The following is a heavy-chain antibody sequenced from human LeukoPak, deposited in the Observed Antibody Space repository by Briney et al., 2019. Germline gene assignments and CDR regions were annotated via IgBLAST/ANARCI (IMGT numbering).Heavy chain of an antibody. J-gene: IGHJ5*02. V-gene: IGHV3-9*01. Sequence: PGGSLRLSCAASGFTFDDYAMHWVRQAPGKGLEWVSGISWNSGSIGYADSVKGRFTISRDNAKNSLYLQMNSLRAEDTALYYCARVNPYYYDSSGYQQGWFDPWGQRTLVTVSS. D-gene: IGHD3-22*01. CDR3: ARVNPYYYDSSGYQQGWFDP. CDR1: GFTFDDYA. CDR2: ISWNSGSI.